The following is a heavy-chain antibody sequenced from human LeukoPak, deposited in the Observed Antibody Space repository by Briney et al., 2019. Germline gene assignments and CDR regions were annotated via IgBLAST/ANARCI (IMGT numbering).Heavy chain of an antibody. CDR3: ARVNCSSTSCRSKFLDY. D-gene: IGHD2-2*01. V-gene: IGHV1-8*01. CDR2: MNPNSANT. CDR1: GYTFTNYD. J-gene: IGHJ4*02. Sequence: GASVKVSCKASGYTFTNYDINWVRQATGQGLEWIGWMNPNSANTGYAQKFQGGVTMTRNTSISTAYMELSSLRSEDTAVYYCARVNCSSTSCRSKFLDYWGQGTLVTVST.